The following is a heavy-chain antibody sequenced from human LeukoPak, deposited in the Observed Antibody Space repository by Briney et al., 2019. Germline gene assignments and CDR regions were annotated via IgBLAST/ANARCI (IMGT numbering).Heavy chain of an antibody. CDR3: ARDHSYSGSYDRFDY. CDR2: ISAYNGNT. D-gene: IGHD1-26*01. J-gene: IGHJ4*02. Sequence: ASVKVSCKASGYTFTSYGISWVRQAPGQGLEWMGWISAYNGNTNYAQKLQGRATMTTDTSTSTAYMELRSLRSDDTAVYYCARDHSYSGSYDRFDYWGQGTLVTVSS. CDR1: GYTFTSYG. V-gene: IGHV1-18*01.